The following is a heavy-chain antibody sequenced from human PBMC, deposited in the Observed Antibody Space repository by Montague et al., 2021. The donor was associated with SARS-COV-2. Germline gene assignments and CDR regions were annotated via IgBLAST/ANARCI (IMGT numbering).Heavy chain of an antibody. CDR3: AEGTVAGRGGY. V-gene: IGHV3-7*01. Sequence: SLSLSFAASGITFTKYWMTWVRQAPGKGLEWVANIKQDGREKYYVDSVKGRFTISRDNAKNSLFLQMNSLRVEDTAVYYCAEGTVAGRGGYWGQGTLVTVSS. J-gene: IGHJ4*02. CDR2: IKQDGREK. CDR1: GITFTKYW. D-gene: IGHD6-19*01.